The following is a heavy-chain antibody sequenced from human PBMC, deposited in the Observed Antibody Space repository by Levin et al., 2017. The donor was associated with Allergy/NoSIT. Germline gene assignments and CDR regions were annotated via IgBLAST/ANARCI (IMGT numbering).Heavy chain of an antibody. V-gene: IGHV4-59*08. J-gene: IGHJ4*02. CDR2: ISNRGNT. CDR1: GDSVTGNH. CDR3: ARHVYPYGSPFDS. D-gene: IGHD3-10*01. Sequence: SETLSLTCTISGDSVTGNHWSWIRQSPGKGLEWIGHISNRGNTNLHPSHRSRVTISLNRSTNQVSLELTSVTAADSATYFCARHVYPYGSPFDSWGQGSLITVSS.